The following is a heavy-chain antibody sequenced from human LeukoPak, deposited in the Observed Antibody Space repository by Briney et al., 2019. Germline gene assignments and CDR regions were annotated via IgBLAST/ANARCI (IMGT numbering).Heavy chain of an antibody. Sequence: ESGPTLVKPTQTLTLTCTFSGFSLSTSGVGVGWIRQPPGKALEWLARIDWDDDKYYSTSLKTRLTISKDTSKNQVVLTMTNMDPVDTATYYCARSTTTHREPGGYPLGDYWGQGTLVTVSS. J-gene: IGHJ4*02. D-gene: IGHD2-8*02. CDR2: IDWDDDK. V-gene: IGHV2-70*11. CDR3: ARSTTTHREPGGYPLGDY. CDR1: GFSLSTSGVG.